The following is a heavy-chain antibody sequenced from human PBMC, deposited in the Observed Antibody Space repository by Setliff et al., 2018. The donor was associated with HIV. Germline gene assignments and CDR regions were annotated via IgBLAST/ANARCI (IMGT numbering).Heavy chain of an antibody. CDR1: GITFSTYG. CDR3: ARDNGGTWYSSETGAEYFQH. D-gene: IGHD2-15*01. CDR2: ISSSSSTI. J-gene: IGHJ1*01. V-gene: IGHV3-48*01. Sequence: GGSLRLSCTGSGITFSTYGMNWVRQAPGKGLEWLSYISSSSSTIYYKDSVKGRFTISRDNAKNSLYLQMNSLRADDTAVYYCARDNGGTWYSSETGAEYFQHWGQGTPVTVSS.